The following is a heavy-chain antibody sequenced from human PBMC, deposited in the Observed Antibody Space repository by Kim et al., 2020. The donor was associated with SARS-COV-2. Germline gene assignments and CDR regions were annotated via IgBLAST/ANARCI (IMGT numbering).Heavy chain of an antibody. CDR1: GFTFSSYG. Sequence: GGSLRLSCAASGFTFSSYGMHWVRQAPGKGLEWVAVISYDGSNKYYADSVKGRFTISRDNSKNTLYLQMNSLRAEDTAVYYCARTHHYYDSSGLDYWGQGTLVTVSS. CDR2: ISYDGSNK. CDR3: ARTHHYYDSSGLDY. V-gene: IGHV3-33*05. J-gene: IGHJ4*02. D-gene: IGHD3-22*01.